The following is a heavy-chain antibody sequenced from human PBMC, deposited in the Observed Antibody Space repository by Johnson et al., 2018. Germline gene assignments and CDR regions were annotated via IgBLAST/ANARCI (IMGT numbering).Heavy chain of an antibody. J-gene: IGHJ1*01. Sequence: QVQLVESGGGVVQPGRSLRLSCAASGFTFSSYAMHWVRPAPGKGLEGVAVISYDGSNKYYADSAKVRFTIYRDNSKNTLYLQMNSLSAEDTAGYYCARVRGDCSGGSCYRYFQHWGQGTLVTVSS. D-gene: IGHD2-15*01. CDR3: ARVRGDCSGGSCYRYFQH. CDR1: GFTFSSYA. CDR2: ISYDGSNK. V-gene: IGHV3-30-3*01.